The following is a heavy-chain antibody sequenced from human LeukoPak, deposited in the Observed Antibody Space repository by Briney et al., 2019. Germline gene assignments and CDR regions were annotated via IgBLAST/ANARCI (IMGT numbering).Heavy chain of an antibody. D-gene: IGHD6-19*01. CDR1: GGPISSSSYY. CDR3: ARRLGSSSGWDFDY. CDR2: IYYTGST. J-gene: IGHJ4*02. V-gene: IGHV4-39*01. Sequence: SETLSLTCTVSGGPISSSSYYWGWLHQPPGKGLEWIGSIYYTGSTYYNPSLKSRVTISVDTSKNQFSLKLSSVTAADTAVYYCARRLGSSSGWDFDYWGQGTLVAVSS.